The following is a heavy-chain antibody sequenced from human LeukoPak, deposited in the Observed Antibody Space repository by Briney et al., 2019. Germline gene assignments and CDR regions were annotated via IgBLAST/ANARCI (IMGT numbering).Heavy chain of an antibody. CDR1: GGSFSGYY. CDR2: INHSGST. V-gene: IGHV4-34*01. Sequence: SETLSLTCAVSGGSFSGYYWSWIRQPPGKGLEWIGEINHSGSTYYNPSLKSRVTISLDTSKNQFSLKLSSVTAADTAVYYCARSLYSSSWGIDYWGQGTLVTVSS. D-gene: IGHD6-13*01. J-gene: IGHJ4*02. CDR3: ARSLYSSSWGIDY.